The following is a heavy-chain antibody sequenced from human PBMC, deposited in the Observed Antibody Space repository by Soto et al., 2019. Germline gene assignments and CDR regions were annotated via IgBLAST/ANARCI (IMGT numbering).Heavy chain of an antibody. Sequence: QVQLVQSGAEVKKPGSSVKISCKASGGSFRTNAFSWVRQAPGQGLEWMGGIIPIFPTPDYAQKFQGRVTITADESTTTTYMELSSLRSEDTATYYCARDKDRQQLGGNYYYIMDVWGQGTTVTVSS. CDR2: IIPIFPTP. CDR1: GGSFRTNA. J-gene: IGHJ6*02. V-gene: IGHV1-69*12. D-gene: IGHD3-3*02. CDR3: ARDKDRQQLGGNYYYIMDV.